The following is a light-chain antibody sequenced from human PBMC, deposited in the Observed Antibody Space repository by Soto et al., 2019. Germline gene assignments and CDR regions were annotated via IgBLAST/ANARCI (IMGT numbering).Light chain of an antibody. Sequence: QSALTQPASVSGSPGQSLTISCTGTSSDVGGYNYVSWYQHHPGKAPKLMIHEVSDRPSGISNRFSGSKSGNTASLTISGLQAEDEADYYCSSYTSATTYVFGTGTKLTVL. J-gene: IGLJ1*01. CDR2: EVS. CDR3: SSYTSATTYV. V-gene: IGLV2-14*01. CDR1: SSDVGGYNY.